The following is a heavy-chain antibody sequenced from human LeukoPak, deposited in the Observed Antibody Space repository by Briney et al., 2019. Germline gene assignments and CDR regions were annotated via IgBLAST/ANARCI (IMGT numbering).Heavy chain of an antibody. J-gene: IGHJ6*02. CDR2: IIPIFGTV. CDR3: ARGQQLVGNYYYYGMDV. Sequence: ASVKVSCKASGGTFSSYAISWVRQALGQGLEWMGGIIPIFGTVHYAQTFQGRVTITADESTNTAYMELTSLRSDDTALYYCARGQQLVGNYYYYGMDVWGQGTTVTVSS. CDR1: GGTFSSYA. D-gene: IGHD6-13*01. V-gene: IGHV1-69*13.